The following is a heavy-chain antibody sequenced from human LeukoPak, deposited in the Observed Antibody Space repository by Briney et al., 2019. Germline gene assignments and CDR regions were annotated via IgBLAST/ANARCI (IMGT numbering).Heavy chain of an antibody. CDR1: GFTFSSYE. D-gene: IGHD3-22*01. Sequence: PGGSLRLSCAASGFTFSSYEMNWVRQPPGKGLEWVSYICSGGDTIDHADSVRGRFTISRDNAKNSLYLQMNSLRAEDTALYYCAREGSRSGFFDWGQGTLVTVSS. CDR2: ICSGGDTI. J-gene: IGHJ4*02. CDR3: AREGSRSGFFD. V-gene: IGHV3-48*03.